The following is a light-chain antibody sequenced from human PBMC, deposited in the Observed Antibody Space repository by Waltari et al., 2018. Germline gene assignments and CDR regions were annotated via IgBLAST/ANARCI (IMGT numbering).Light chain of an antibody. CDR3: QTGGHGTWV. CDR2: VNSDGSH. J-gene: IGLJ3*02. CDR1: SGHSSNV. Sequence: QLVLTQSPSASASLGASVKLTCTLSSGHSSNVIAWLQQQPEKGPRYLMRVNSDGSHSRGDEIPDRFSGSSSGAERYPTISSLQSEDEADYYCQTGGHGTWVFGGGTKLTVL. V-gene: IGLV4-69*01.